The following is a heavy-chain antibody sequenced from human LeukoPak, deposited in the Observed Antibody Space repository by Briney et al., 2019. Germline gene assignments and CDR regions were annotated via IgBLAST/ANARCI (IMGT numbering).Heavy chain of an antibody. CDR2: IKEDGSEK. CDR3: AVYYYDSTAFNY. D-gene: IGHD3-22*01. Sequence: GGSLRLSCAASGFTFSRFWMSWVRQAPGKGLEWVANIKEDGSEKYYVDSVKGRFTISRDNAINSLYLQMNSLSAEDTAMYYCAVYYYDSTAFNYWGQGTLVTVSS. V-gene: IGHV3-7*01. J-gene: IGHJ4*02. CDR1: GFTFSRFW.